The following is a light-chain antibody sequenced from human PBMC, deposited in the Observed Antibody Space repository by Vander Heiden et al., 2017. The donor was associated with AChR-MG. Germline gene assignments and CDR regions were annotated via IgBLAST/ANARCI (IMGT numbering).Light chain of an antibody. V-gene: IGLV1-44*01. CDR1: SSNIGSNT. CDR2: SNN. J-gene: IGLJ3*02. Sequence: QSVLTQPPSASGTTGQSVTISCSGRSSNIGSNTVHWYQQLPGTAPKLLIYSNNQRPSGAPDRFSGSKSGTSASLAISGLQSEDEADYYCAAWDDSLNGQVFGGGTKLTVL. CDR3: AAWDDSLNGQV.